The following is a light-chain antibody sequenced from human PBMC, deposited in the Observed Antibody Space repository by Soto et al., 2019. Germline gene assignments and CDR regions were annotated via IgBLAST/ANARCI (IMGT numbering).Light chain of an antibody. CDR3: SSYTSSSTYV. Sequence: QSALTQPASVSGSPGQSITISCTGTSSDVGGYNHVSWYQQYPGKAPELMIYDVTNRASGVSNRFSGSKSGNTASLTISGLQAADEADYYCSSYTSSSTYVFGTGTKLTVL. V-gene: IGLV2-14*01. CDR1: SSDVGGYNH. CDR2: DVT. J-gene: IGLJ1*01.